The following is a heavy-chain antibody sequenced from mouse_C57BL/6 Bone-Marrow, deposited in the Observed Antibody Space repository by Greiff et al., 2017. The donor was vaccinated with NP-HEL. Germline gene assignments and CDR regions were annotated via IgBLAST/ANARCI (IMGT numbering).Heavy chain of an antibody. CDR3: AREGVIYDGYYVGFAY. D-gene: IGHD2-3*01. V-gene: IGHV1-50*01. Sequence: QVQLQQPGAELVKPGASVKLSCKASGYTFTSYWMQWVKQRPGQGLEWIGEIDPSDSYTNYNQKFKGKATLTVDTSSSTAYMQLSSLTSEDSAVYNCAREGVIYDGYYVGFAYWGQGTLVTVSA. J-gene: IGHJ3*01. CDR1: GYTFTSYW. CDR2: IDPSDSYT.